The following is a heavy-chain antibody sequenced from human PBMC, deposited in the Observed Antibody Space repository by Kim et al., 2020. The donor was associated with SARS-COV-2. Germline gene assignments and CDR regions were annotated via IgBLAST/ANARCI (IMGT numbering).Heavy chain of an antibody. Sequence: SETLSLTCTVSGGSISSYYWSWIRQPPGKGLEWIAYIYYTGSTNYNPSLKSRVTISVDTSKNQVSLNLSSVTAADTAVHYCASHTGAGGRGLWIDIWGLG. V-gene: IGHV4-59*08. D-gene: IGHD3-3*01. J-gene: IGHJ3*02. CDR2: IYYTGST. CDR1: GGSISSYY. CDR3: ASHTGAGGRGLWIDI.